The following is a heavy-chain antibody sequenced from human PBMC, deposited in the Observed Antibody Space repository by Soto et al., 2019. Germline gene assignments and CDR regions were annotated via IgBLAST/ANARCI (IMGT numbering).Heavy chain of an antibody. J-gene: IGHJ4*02. CDR3: ARYTSSRYLEY. D-gene: IGHD6-13*01. CDR2: TYYRSKWYA. V-gene: IGHV6-1*01. Sequence: SQTLSLTCAISGDSVSSNSAAWNWIRQSPSGGLEWLGRTYYRSKWYADYALSVRSRITIIPDTSKNQFSLHLNSVTPEDTAVYYCARYTSSRYLEYWGQGTLVTVSS. CDR1: GDSVSSNSAA.